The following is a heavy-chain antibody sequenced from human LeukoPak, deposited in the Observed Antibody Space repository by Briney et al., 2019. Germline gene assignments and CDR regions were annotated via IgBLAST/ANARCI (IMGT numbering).Heavy chain of an antibody. CDR1: GYTFTTYG. J-gene: IGHJ4*02. CDR2: MNPNRGNT. CDR3: ARRNTAMVGGLHY. V-gene: IGHV1-8*01. Sequence: ASVKLSCKASGYTFTTYGINWVRQATGQGLEWMGWMNPNRGNTGYAQYLQGRVTLTRNTSITTAFMELSGLSTEDTAVYFCARRNTAMVGGLHYWGQESLVTVSS. D-gene: IGHD5-18*01.